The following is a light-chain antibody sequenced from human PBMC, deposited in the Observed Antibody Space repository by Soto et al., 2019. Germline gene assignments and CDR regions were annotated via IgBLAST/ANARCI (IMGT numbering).Light chain of an antibody. CDR1: QSVSSY. CDR3: QQRYTGLT. J-gene: IGKJ4*01. V-gene: IGKV3-11*01. Sequence: EIVLTQSPGTLSLSPGERATLSCRASQSVSSYLAWYQQKPGQAPRLLIYDASNRATGIPARFSGSGSGTDFTLTISSLEPEDVAVYYCQQRYTGLTFGGGTKLEI. CDR2: DAS.